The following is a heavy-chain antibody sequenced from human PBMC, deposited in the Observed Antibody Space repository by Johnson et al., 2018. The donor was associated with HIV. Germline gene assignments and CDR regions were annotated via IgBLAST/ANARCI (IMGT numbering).Heavy chain of an antibody. J-gene: IGHJ3*02. CDR2: INSDGSST. CDR1: GFTFSRYW. Sequence: VQLVESGGGLVQPGKSLRLSCVASGFTFSRYWMSWVRQAPGKGLVWVSRINSDGSSTSYADSVKGRFTISRDNAKNTLYLQMNSLRAEDTAVYYCARADWNHGGAFDIWGQGTMVTVSS. CDR3: ARADWNHGGAFDI. V-gene: IGHV3-74*02. D-gene: IGHD1-1*01.